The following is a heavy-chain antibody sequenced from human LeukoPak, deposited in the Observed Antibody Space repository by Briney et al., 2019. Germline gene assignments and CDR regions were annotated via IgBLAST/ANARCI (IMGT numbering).Heavy chain of an antibody. Sequence: RAGESLKISCTGSGYSFTTYWIGWVRQLPGKGLEWMGIIYPADSDTNYSPSFQGQVTISVDKSISTAYLQWSGLKASDTAMYYCARQRVTARPGDSYYGMDVWGQGTTVTVSS. CDR1: GYSFTTYW. J-gene: IGHJ6*02. CDR3: ARQRVTARPGDSYYGMDV. V-gene: IGHV5-51*01. D-gene: IGHD6-6*01. CDR2: IYPADSDT.